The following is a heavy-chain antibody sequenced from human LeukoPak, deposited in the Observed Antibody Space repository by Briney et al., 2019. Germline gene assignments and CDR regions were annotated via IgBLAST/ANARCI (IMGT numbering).Heavy chain of an antibody. D-gene: IGHD4-17*01. Sequence: SETLSLTCTVSGGSISSYYWSWIRQPAGKGLEWIGRIYTSGSTNYNPSLKSRVTMSVDTSKNQFSLKLSSVTAADTAAYYCARDLADYGDYGFYYYYGMDVWGQGTTVTVSS. CDR3: ARDLADYGDYGFYYYYGMDV. J-gene: IGHJ6*02. CDR1: GGSISSYY. V-gene: IGHV4-4*07. CDR2: IYTSGST.